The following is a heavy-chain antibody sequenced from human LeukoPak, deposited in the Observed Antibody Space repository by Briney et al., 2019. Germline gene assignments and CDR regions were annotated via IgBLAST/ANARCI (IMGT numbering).Heavy chain of an antibody. Sequence: SETLSLTCTVSGGSISCQYWSLIRQPPGKGLEWIGYIYYSGITKYSPSLKSRVTISVDTSKNQFSLRLTSVTAADTAVYYCARTSYHYNSGDYGWYFDYWGQGTLVTVSA. CDR1: GGSISCQY. V-gene: IGHV4-59*11. CDR3: ARTSYHYNSGDYGWYFDY. CDR2: IYYSGIT. D-gene: IGHD3-10*01. J-gene: IGHJ4*02.